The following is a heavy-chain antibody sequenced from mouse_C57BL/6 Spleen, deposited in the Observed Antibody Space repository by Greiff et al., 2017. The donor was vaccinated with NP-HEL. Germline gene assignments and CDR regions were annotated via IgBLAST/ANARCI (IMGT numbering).Heavy chain of an antibody. Sequence: DVQLVESEGGLVQPGSSMKLSCTASGFTFSDYYMAWVRQVPEKGLEWVANINYDGSSTYYLDSLKSRFIISRDTAKNILYLQMSSLKSENTATYYCARYGNYRYFDVWGTGTTVTVSS. CDR3: ARYGNYRYFDV. CDR1: GFTFSDYY. D-gene: IGHD2-1*01. J-gene: IGHJ1*03. CDR2: INYDGSST. V-gene: IGHV5-16*01.